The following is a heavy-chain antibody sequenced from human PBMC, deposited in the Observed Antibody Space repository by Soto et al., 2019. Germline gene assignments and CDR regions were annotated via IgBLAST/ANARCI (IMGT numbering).Heavy chain of an antibody. J-gene: IGHJ4*02. CDR3: ARATMIALLTN. Sequence: EVQLVESGGGLVQPGGSLRLSCAASGFTVSTDFMSWVRQAPGKGLEWVSVIYSGGSTYDADSVKGRFTISRDSSRNTLYLQMTSLRAEDTAVYSCARATMIALLTNCGQGTLVTVSS. D-gene: IGHD3-22*01. V-gene: IGHV3-66*01. CDR1: GFTVSTDF. CDR2: IYSGGST.